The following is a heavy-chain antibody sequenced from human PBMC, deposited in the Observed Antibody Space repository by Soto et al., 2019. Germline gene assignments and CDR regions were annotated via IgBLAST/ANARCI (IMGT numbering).Heavy chain of an antibody. CDR3: AKGVNRSPQMIDY. CDR1: GFTFDDYA. Sequence: EVQLVESGGDLIQPGRSLRLSCAASGFTFDDYAMHWVRQAPGKGLEWVSGIDWNSVNMGYANSVKGRFTISRDNAKNALNLQRNSLRPEDTAFYYCAKGVNRSPQMIDYWGQGTLVTVSS. D-gene: IGHD3-16*02. CDR2: IDWNSVNM. V-gene: IGHV3-9*01. J-gene: IGHJ4*02.